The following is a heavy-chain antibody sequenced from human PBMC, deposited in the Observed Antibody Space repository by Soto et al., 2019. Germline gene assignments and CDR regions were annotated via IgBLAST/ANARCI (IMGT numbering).Heavy chain of an antibody. CDR1: GFTFSSYG. Sequence: GGSLRLSCAASGFTFSSYGMHWVRQAPGKGLEWVAVISYDGSNKYYADSVKARFTISRDNSKNTLYLQMNSLRTEDTAVYYWANSLSGYLADYYWGQGTLVTVSS. CDR2: ISYDGSNK. CDR3: ANSLSGYLADYY. D-gene: IGHD5-12*01. V-gene: IGHV3-30*18. J-gene: IGHJ4*02.